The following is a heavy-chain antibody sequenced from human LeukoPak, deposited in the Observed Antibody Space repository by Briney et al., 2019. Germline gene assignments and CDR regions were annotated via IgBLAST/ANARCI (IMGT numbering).Heavy chain of an antibody. CDR3: ARGVEAAAVDYYYYMDV. V-gene: IGHV4-34*01. D-gene: IGHD6-13*01. Sequence: PSETLSLTCAVYGGSFSGYYWSWIRQPPGKGLEGIGEINHSGSTNYNPSLKSRVTISVDTSKNQFSLKLSSVTAADTAVYYCARGVEAAAVDYYYYMDVWGKGTTVTVSS. J-gene: IGHJ6*03. CDR2: INHSGST. CDR1: GGSFSGYY.